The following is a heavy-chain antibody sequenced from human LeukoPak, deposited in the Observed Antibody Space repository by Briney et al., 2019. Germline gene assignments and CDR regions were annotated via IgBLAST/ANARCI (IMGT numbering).Heavy chain of an antibody. J-gene: IGHJ4*02. D-gene: IGHD4-17*01. CDR2: ISYDGSNK. CDR1: GFTFSSYG. CDR3: ANDGLYGDLRWARFDY. V-gene: IGHV3-30*18. Sequence: PGGSLRLSCAASGFTFSSYGMHWVRPAPGKGLEWVAVISYDGSNKYYADSVKGRFTISRDNSKNTLYLQMNSLRAEDTAVYYCANDGLYGDLRWARFDYWGQGTLVTVSS.